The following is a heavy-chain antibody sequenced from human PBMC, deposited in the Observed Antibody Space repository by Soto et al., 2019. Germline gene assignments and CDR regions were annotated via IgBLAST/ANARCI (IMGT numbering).Heavy chain of an antibody. D-gene: IGHD6-13*01. Sequence: ASVKVSCKASGYTFTSYGISWVRQAPGQGLEWMGWMNPNSGNTGYAQKFQGRVTMTRNTSISTAYMELSSLRSEDTAVYYCARGRQSSSWYRDDYWGQGTLVTVSS. CDR3: ARGRQSSSWYRDDY. CDR1: GYTFTSYG. J-gene: IGHJ4*02. CDR2: MNPNSGNT. V-gene: IGHV1-8*02.